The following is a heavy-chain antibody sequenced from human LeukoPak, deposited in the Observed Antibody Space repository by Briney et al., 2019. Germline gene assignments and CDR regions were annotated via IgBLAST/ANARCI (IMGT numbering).Heavy chain of an antibody. J-gene: IGHJ4*02. D-gene: IGHD2-2*01. CDR2: IYYSGST. V-gene: IGHV4-39*01. CDR3: AIHALGVVVPAVPDY. Sequence: PSETLSLTCTVSGGSISSSSYYWGWIRQPPGKGLEWIGSIYYSGSTYYNPSLKSRVTISVDTSKNQFPLKLSSVTAADTAVYYCAIHALGVVVPAVPDYWGQGTLVTVSS. CDR1: GGSISSSSYY.